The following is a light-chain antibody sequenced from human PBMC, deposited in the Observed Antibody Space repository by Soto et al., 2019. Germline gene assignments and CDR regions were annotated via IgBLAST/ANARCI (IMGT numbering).Light chain of an antibody. J-gene: IGLJ2*01. Sequence: QSALTQPASVSGSPGQSITISCTGTSSDVGNSDYVSWYQHHPGKAPKLMISGVTNRPSGVSNRFSGSKSGNTASLTISGLQAEDEADYYCSSSATRTTSHVVFGGGTKLTVL. CDR2: GVT. CDR3: SSSATRTTSHVV. V-gene: IGLV2-14*03. CDR1: SSDVGNSDY.